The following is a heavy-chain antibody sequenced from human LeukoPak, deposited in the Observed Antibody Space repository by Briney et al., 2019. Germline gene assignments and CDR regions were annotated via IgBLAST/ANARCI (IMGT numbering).Heavy chain of an antibody. Sequence: GGSLRLSCAASGFTFSSYGMHWVRQAPGKGLEWVAFIRYDGSNKYYADSVKGRFTISRDNSKNTLYLQMNSLRAVDTAVYYCAKDQGALFDYWGQGTLVTVSS. CDR2: IRYDGSNK. V-gene: IGHV3-30*02. J-gene: IGHJ4*02. CDR3: AKDQGALFDY. CDR1: GFTFSSYG. D-gene: IGHD4/OR15-4a*01.